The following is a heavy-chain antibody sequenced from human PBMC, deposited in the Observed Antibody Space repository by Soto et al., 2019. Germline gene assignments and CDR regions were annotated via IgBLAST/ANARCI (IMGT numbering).Heavy chain of an antibody. J-gene: IGHJ4*02. Sequence: SETLSLTCTVSGGSISRYYWSWVRHPPGKGLEWIGYIYYSGSTNYNPSLKSRVTISVDTSKNQFSLKLSSVTASDTAVYYCARAQVYGEYFDYWGQGTLVTVSS. D-gene: IGHD4-17*01. CDR1: GGSISRYY. CDR3: ARAQVYGEYFDY. V-gene: IGHV4-59*01. CDR2: IYYSGST.